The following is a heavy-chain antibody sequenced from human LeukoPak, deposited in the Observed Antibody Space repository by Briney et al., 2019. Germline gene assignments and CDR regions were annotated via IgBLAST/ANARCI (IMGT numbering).Heavy chain of an antibody. CDR3: ARTNTVSHYFDY. CDR2: IYYSGST. V-gene: IGHV4-59*01. CDR1: GGSISSYY. D-gene: IGHD4-17*01. J-gene: IGHJ4*02. Sequence: SETLSLTCTVSGGSISSYYWSWIQQPPGKGLEWIGYIYYSGSTNYNPSLKSRVTISVDTSKNQFSLKLSSVTAADTAVYYCARTNTVSHYFDYWGQGTLVTVSS.